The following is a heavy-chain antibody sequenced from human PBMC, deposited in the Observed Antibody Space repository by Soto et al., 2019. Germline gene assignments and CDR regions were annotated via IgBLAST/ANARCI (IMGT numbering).Heavy chain of an antibody. J-gene: IGHJ6*02. CDR3: ATLEHYYDSRGYPRAYYYGMDV. V-gene: IGHV1-69*01. CDR1: GGTFSSYA. Sequence: QVQLVQSGAEVKKPGSSVKVSCKASGGTFSSYAISWVRQAPGQGLEWMGGIIPIFGTANYAQKFQGRVTITADESTSTAYMELSSLRAEDTAVYYCATLEHYYDSRGYPRAYYYGMDVWGQGTTVTVSS. D-gene: IGHD3-22*01. CDR2: IIPIFGTA.